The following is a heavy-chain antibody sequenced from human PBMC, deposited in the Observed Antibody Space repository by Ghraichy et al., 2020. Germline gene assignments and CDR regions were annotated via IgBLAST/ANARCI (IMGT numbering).Heavy chain of an antibody. CDR1: GFIFSSYS. CDR3: AKSLVANSLKSGVDV. Sequence: GGSLRLSCDASGFIFSSYSMNWVRQAPGKGLEWVSVISASGTPTFYADSVRGRFTISRNNYKNTVDVQMSSLRGEDTAVYYCAKSLVANSLKSGVDVWGRGTTVSVSS. J-gene: IGHJ6*02. V-gene: IGHV3-23*01. CDR2: ISASGTPT.